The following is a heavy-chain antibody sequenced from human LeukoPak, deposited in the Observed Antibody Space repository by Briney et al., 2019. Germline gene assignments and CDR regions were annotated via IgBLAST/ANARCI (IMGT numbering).Heavy chain of an antibody. CDR1: GYTFTSYD. CDR3: ASAVGYCSSTSCFFRYYYYGMDV. V-gene: IGHV1-8*01. J-gene: IGHJ6*02. Sequence: ASVKVSCKASGYTFTSYDINWVRQATGQGLEWMGWMNPNSGNTGYAQKFQGRVTMTRNTSISTAYMELGSLRSEDTAVYYCASAVGYCSSTSCFFRYYYYGMDVWGQGTTVTVSS. CDR2: MNPNSGNT. D-gene: IGHD2-2*01.